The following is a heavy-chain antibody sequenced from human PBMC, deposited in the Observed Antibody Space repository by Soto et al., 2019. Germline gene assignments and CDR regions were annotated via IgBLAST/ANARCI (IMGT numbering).Heavy chain of an antibody. CDR1: GFTFRTYA. CDR2: ISHDGSNT. Sequence: QVQVVESGGGVVQPGRSLRLSCAASGFTFRTYAMHWVRQAPGKGLEWVAVISHDGSNTDYGDSVKGRLTISRDNSKSTLSLQMNSLRPEDTGVYYCAKDAGSTEYFFASWGQGTLVSVSS. CDR3: AKDAGSTEYFFAS. V-gene: IGHV3-30*18. J-gene: IGHJ4*02.